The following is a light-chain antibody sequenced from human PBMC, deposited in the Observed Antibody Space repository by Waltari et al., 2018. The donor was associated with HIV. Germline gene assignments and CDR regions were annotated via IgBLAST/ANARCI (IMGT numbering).Light chain of an antibody. V-gene: IGKV1-13*02. CDR3: QQFNSDPPL. Sequence: GDRVTITCRASQDMSSALAWYQQKPGKPPDLLIYDASTLESGVPSRFSGSGSGTDFTLTISTLQPEDFATYYCQQFNSDPPLFGGGTKVEI. CDR1: QDMSSA. J-gene: IGKJ4*01. CDR2: DAS.